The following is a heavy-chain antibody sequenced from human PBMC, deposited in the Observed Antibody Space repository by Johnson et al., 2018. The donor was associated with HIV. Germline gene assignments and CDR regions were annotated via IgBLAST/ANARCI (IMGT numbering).Heavy chain of an antibody. CDR3: AKDLDYGGNGDPGAFDI. V-gene: IGHV3-11*01. D-gene: IGHD4-23*01. Sequence: QVQLVESGGGVVQPGKSLRLSCAASGFIFSDYYMTWFRQAPGKGLEWVSYISTITNTVFYAGSVKGRFTISRDNAKNSLYLQMNSLRAEDTALYYCAKDLDYGGNGDPGAFDIWGQGTMVTVSS. CDR2: ISTITNTV. CDR1: GFIFSDYY. J-gene: IGHJ3*02.